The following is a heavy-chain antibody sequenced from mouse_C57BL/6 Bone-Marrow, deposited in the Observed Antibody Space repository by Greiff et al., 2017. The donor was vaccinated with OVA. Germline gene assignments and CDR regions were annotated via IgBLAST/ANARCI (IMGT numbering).Heavy chain of an antibody. V-gene: IGHV2-9-1*01. CDR2: IWTGGGT. Sequence: QVQLQQSGPGLVAPSQSLSITCTVSGFSLTSYAISWVRQPPGKGLEWLGVIWTGGGTNYNSALKSRLSISKDNSKSQVFLKMNSLQTDDTARYYCARNYHGSSYAGYFDYWGQGTTLTVSS. D-gene: IGHD1-1*01. J-gene: IGHJ2*01. CDR3: ARNYHGSSYAGYFDY. CDR1: GFSLTSYA.